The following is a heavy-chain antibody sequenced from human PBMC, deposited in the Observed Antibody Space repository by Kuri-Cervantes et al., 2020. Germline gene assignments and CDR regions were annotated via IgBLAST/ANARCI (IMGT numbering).Heavy chain of an antibody. CDR1: GFTFSSYG. V-gene: IGHV3-30*19. CDR3: VSISHHSGYYYGSGSVNPAFDY. D-gene: IGHD3-10*01. CDR2: ISYDGSNK. J-gene: IGHJ4*02. Sequence: GESLKISCAASGFTFSSYGMHWVRQAPGKGLEWVAVISYDGSNKYYADSVKGRFTISRDNSKNTLYLQMNSLRAEDTAVYYCVSISHHSGYYYGSGSVNPAFDYWGQGTLVTVSS.